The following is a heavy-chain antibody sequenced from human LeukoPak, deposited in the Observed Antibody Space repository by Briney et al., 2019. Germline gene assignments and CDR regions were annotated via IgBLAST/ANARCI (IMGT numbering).Heavy chain of an antibody. Sequence: ASVKVSCKASGYTFTSYGISWVRQAPGQGLEWMGWISTYNGNTNYAQKLQGRVTMTTDTSTSTAYMELRSLRSDDTAVYYCARSWYDILTGYTPGGYWGQGTLVTVSS. V-gene: IGHV1-18*01. CDR1: GYTFTSYG. D-gene: IGHD3-9*01. CDR2: ISTYNGNT. CDR3: ARSWYDILTGYTPGGY. J-gene: IGHJ4*02.